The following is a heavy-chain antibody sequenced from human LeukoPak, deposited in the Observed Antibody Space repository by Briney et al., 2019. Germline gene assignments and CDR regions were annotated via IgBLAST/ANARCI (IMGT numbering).Heavy chain of an antibody. Sequence: PGGSLRLSCAASGFTFDDYGMSWVRQAPGKGLEWVGFIRSKAYGGTTDYAASVKGRFTISRDDSKSIAYLQMNSLKTEDTAVYYCTRDAGIAAARGSYYFNYWGQGTLVTVSS. D-gene: IGHD6-13*01. CDR3: TRDAGIAAARGSYYFNY. CDR2: IRSKAYGGTT. V-gene: IGHV3-49*04. J-gene: IGHJ4*02. CDR1: GFTFDDYG.